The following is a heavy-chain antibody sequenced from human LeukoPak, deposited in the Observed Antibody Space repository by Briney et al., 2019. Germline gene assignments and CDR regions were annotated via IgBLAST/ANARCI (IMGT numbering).Heavy chain of an antibody. J-gene: IGHJ4*02. CDR1: GGSISSYY. CDR2: IYYSGST. D-gene: IGHD1-26*01. Sequence: SETLSLTCTVSGGSISSYYWSWLRQPPGKGLEWIEYIYYSGSTSYNPSLKSRVTISVDTSKNQFSLKLSSVTAADTAVYYCARGYSGSYGRFDYWGQGTLVTVSS. V-gene: IGHV4-59*01. CDR3: ARGYSGSYGRFDY.